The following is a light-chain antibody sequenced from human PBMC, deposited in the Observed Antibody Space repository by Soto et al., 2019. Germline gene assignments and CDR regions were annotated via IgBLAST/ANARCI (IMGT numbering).Light chain of an antibody. J-gene: IGLJ2*01. CDR3: CSYAGSYSVV. CDR1: SSDVGGYNY. Sequence: QSALTQPRSVSGSPGQSVTISCTGTSSDVGGYNYVSWYQQHPGKAPKLMIYDVSKRPSGVPDRFSGSKSGNTASLTISGLQAEDEADYYCCSYAGSYSVVFGGGTQLPS. V-gene: IGLV2-11*01. CDR2: DVS.